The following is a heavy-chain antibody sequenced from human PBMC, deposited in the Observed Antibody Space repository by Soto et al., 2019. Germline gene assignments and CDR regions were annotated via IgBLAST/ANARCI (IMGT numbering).Heavy chain of an antibody. Sequence: PGGSLRLSCAASGFTFSSYGMHWVRQAPGKGLEWVAVISYDGSNKYYADSVKGRFTISRDNSKNTLYLQMNSLRAEDTAVYYCAKDTIQHSSSWPKQYYYYYGMDVWGQGTTVTVSS. J-gene: IGHJ6*02. D-gene: IGHD6-13*01. CDR1: GFTFSSYG. CDR3: AKDTIQHSSSWPKQYYYYYGMDV. V-gene: IGHV3-30*18. CDR2: ISYDGSNK.